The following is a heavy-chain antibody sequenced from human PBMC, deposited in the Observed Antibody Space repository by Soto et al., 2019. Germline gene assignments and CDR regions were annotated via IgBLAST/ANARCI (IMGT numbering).Heavy chain of an antibody. D-gene: IGHD4-17*01. V-gene: IGHV1-69*02. J-gene: IGHJ6*03. CDR2: IIPILGIA. CDR1: GGTFSSYP. Sequence: QVPLVQSGAEVKKPGSSVKVSCKASGGTFSSYPITWVRQAPGQGLEWMGRIIPILGIANYARKFQGRVTITTDKCTSEGYIELSRLRSEETAVYYCARALAPSGDYVRPYYYYYMDVWGRGTTVAV. CDR3: ARALAPSGDYVRPYYYYYMDV.